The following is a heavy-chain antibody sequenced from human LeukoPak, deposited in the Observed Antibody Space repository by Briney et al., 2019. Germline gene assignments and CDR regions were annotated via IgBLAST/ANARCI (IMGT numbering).Heavy chain of an antibody. CDR3: AKELWAGRPFDY. CDR1: GFNFINTW. V-gene: IGHV3-23*01. D-gene: IGHD6-19*01. CDR2: ISGSGGST. J-gene: IGHJ4*02. Sequence: PGGSLRLSCAASGFNFINTWMNWVRQAPGKGLEWVSAISGSGGSTYYADSVKDRFTISRDNSKNTLYLQMNSLRAEDTAVYYCAKELWAGRPFDYWGQGTLVTVSS.